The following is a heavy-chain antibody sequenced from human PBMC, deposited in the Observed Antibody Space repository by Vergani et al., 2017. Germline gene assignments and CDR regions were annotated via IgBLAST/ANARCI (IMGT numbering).Heavy chain of an antibody. CDR1: GLTFSSYA. D-gene: IGHD6-13*01. V-gene: IGHV3-23*01. CDR3: ARIAAAGTGAFDI. J-gene: IGHJ3*02. CDR2: ISGSGGST. Sequence: EVKLLESGGGLVQPGGSLRLSCAASGLTFSSYAMSWVRQAPGKGLEWVSAISGSGGSTYYADSVKGRFTISRDNSKNTLYLQMNSLRAEDTAVYYCARIAAAGTGAFDIWGQGTMVTVSS.